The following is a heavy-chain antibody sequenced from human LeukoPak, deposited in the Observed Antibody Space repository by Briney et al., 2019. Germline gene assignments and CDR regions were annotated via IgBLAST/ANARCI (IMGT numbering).Heavy chain of an antibody. CDR3: ARSDYGGRDWFDP. V-gene: IGHV4-30-4*01. CDR1: GGSISSGDYY. J-gene: IGHJ5*02. Sequence: PSQTLSLTCTVSGGSISSGDYYWSWIRQPPGKGPEWIGYIYYSGSTYYNPSLKSRVTISVDTSKNQFSLKLSSVTAADTAVYYCARSDYGGRDWFDPWGQGTLVTVSS. CDR2: IYYSGST. D-gene: IGHD4-23*01.